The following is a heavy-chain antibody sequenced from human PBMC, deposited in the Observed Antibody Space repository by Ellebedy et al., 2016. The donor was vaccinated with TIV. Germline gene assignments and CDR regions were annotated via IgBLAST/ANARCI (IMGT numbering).Heavy chain of an antibody. J-gene: IGHJ6*02. CDR1: GYTFTSYD. Sequence: ASVKVSCKASGYTFTSYDINWVRQATGQGLEWMGWMNPNSGNTGYAQKFQGRVTMTTDTSTSTAYMELRSLRSDDTAVYYCARLQLWYYGMDVWGQGTTVTVSS. D-gene: IGHD5-18*01. CDR2: MNPNSGNT. V-gene: IGHV1-8*02. CDR3: ARLQLWYYGMDV.